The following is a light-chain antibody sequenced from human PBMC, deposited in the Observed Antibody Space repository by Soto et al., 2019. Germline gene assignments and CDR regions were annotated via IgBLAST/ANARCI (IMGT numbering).Light chain of an antibody. CDR2: AAS. J-gene: IGKJ3*01. CDR3: QQLNNLFT. V-gene: IGKV1-9*01. Sequence: DILLTQSPSFLSASVGDRVTITCRASQGISSYLAWYQQKPGTAPKLLIYAASTLQSGVPSRISGSGSGTEFTLTISSVPPEDFATYGCQQLNNLFTFGPGTNVDIK. CDR1: QGISSY.